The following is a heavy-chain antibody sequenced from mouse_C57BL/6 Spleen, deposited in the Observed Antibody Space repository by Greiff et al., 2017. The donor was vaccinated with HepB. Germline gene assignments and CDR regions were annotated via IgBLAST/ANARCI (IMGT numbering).Heavy chain of an antibody. CDR1: GFTFSDYG. V-gene: IGHV5-17*01. CDR2: ISSGSSTI. Sequence: EVHLVESGGGLVKPGGSLKLSCAASGFTFSDYGMHWVRQAPEKGLEWVAYISSGSSTIYYADTVKGRFNISRDNAKNTMFLQMTSLRSEDTAMYYCARRNWDGYFDYGGQGTTLTVAS. CDR3: ARRNWDGYFDY. D-gene: IGHD4-1*01. J-gene: IGHJ2*01.